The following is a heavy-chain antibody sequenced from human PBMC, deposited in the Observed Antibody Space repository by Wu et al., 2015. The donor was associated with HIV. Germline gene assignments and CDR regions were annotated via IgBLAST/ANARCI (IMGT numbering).Heavy chain of an antibody. V-gene: IGHV1-69*05. CDR1: GGPFSNYP. CDR2: IIPIFGKT. J-gene: IGHJ2*01. CDR3: ARYYGNWYLDV. Sequence: QVQLVQSGTEVKKPGSSVKVSCKVSGGPFSNYPYNWVRQAPGQGLEWMGGIIPIFGKTNYAQKFQGRVTITTEESTSTVYMELTGLRSDDTAVYFCARYYGNWYLDVWGRGTLITVSS. D-gene: IGHD3-16*01.